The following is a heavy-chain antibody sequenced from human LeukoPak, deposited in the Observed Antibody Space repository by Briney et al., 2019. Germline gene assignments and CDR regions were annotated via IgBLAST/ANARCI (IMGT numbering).Heavy chain of an antibody. Sequence: PGGSLRLSCAASGFTFSSYAMHWVRQAPGKGLEWVAVISYDGSNKYYADSVKGRFTISRDNSKNTLYLQMNSLRAEDTAVYYCAKVSGSVRITPPAGYYYYMDVWGKGTTVTVSS. J-gene: IGHJ6*03. V-gene: IGHV3-30-3*01. D-gene: IGHD1-14*01. CDR2: ISYDGSNK. CDR1: GFTFSSYA. CDR3: AKVSGSVRITPPAGYYYYMDV.